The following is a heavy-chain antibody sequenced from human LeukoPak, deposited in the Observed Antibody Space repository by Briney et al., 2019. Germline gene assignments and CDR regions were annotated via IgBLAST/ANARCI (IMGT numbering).Heavy chain of an antibody. CDR1: GGSISSYY. J-gene: IGHJ3*02. CDR3: ARDRNDAFDI. CDR2: IYYSGNT. V-gene: IGHV4-59*01. Sequence: SETLSLTCTVSGGSISSYYWSWIRQPPGKGLEWVGYIYYSGNTNYNPSLKSRVTISVDTSKSQFSLKLSSVTAADTAVYYCARDRNDAFDIWGQGTMVTVSS.